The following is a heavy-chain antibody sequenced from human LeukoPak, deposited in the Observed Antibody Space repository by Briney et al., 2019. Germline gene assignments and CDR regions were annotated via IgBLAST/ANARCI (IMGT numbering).Heavy chain of an antibody. D-gene: IGHD1-1*01. CDR2: INAYNGNT. J-gene: IGHJ4*02. CDR3: ARRQGTTLSFDY. CDR1: GYTFTSYG. V-gene: IGHV1-18*01. Sequence: ASVKVSCKASGYTFTSYGFSWVRQAPGQGLEWMGWINAYNGNTNYAQKLQGRVTMTTDTSTSTACMELRSLRFDDTAVYYCARRQGTTLSFDYWGQGTLVTVSS.